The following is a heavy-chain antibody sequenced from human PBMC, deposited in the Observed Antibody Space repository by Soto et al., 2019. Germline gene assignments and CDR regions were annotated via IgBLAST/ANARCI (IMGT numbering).Heavy chain of an antibody. D-gene: IGHD1-26*01. CDR2: MQPSSGRT. Sequence: ASVKVSCKASGYSFTSLDINWVRQTTGQGLEWMGWMQPSSGRTGYAQRFQGRVTMTRDTSINTAYMELSSLTSDDTAFYYCARGVTAGVDYWGQGTLVTVSS. CDR3: ARGVTAGVDY. CDR1: GYSFTSLD. J-gene: IGHJ4*02. V-gene: IGHV1-8*01.